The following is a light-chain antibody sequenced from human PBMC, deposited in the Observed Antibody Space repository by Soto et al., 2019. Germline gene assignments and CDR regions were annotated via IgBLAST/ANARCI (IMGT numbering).Light chain of an antibody. V-gene: IGLV1-44*01. Sequence: QSVLTQPPSASGTPGQTVTISCSGSSSNIGTSSVHWYKHLPGTAPNPLIYTNDQRTSGVPDRFSSSKSGASASLAISGLQSEDYSDYDWLVWVDSLNGHVFGAGTKLTVL. CDR1: SSNIGTSS. J-gene: IGLJ1*01. CDR2: TND. CDR3: LVWVDSLNGHV.